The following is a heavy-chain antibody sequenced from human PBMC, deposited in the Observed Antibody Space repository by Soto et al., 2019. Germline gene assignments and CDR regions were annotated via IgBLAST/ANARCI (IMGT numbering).Heavy chain of an antibody. CDR1: GFTFSSYG. CDR2: ISYDGSNK. CDR3: AKSGPNHYGSGSYYFDY. Sequence: GGSLRLSCAASGFTFSSYGMHWVRQAPGKGLEWVAVISYDGSNKYYADSVKGRFTISRDNSKNTLYLQMNSLRAEDTAVYYCAKSGPNHYGSGSYYFDYWGQGTLVTVSS. J-gene: IGHJ4*02. D-gene: IGHD3-10*01. V-gene: IGHV3-30*18.